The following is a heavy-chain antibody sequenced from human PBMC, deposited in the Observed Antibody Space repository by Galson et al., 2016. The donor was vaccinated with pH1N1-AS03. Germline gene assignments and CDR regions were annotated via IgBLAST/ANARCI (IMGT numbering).Heavy chain of an antibody. D-gene: IGHD2-15*01. CDR3: AKGYSATPSGTFDI. CDR1: GGTFNTYA. CDR2: IIPILNIP. V-gene: IGHV1-69*04. J-gene: IGHJ3*02. Sequence: SVKVSCKASGGTFNTYAISWVRQAPGQGLEWMGRIIPILNIPDYAQKFQVRVTITADKSTNTANMELTNLRSDDTALYYCAKGYSATPSGTFDIWGQGTKVTVSS.